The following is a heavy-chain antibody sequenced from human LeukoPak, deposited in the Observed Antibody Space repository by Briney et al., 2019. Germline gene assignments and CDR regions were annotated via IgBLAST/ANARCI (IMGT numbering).Heavy chain of an antibody. V-gene: IGHV1-46*01. CDR2: INPSGGST. J-gene: IGHJ5*02. CDR3: ARNGAATAPKGWFDP. CDR1: GYTFTSYY. D-gene: IGHD1-26*01. Sequence: GASVKVSLKSSGYTFTSYYMHWVRQAPGQGLEWMGIINPSGGSTTYAQKFQGRVTMTGDTSTSTVYMELSSLTSEDTAVYYCARNGAATAPKGWFDPWGQGTVITVSS.